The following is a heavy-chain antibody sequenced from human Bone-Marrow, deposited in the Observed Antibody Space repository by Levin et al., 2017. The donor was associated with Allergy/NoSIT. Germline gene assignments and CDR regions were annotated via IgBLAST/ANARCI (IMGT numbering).Heavy chain of an antibody. CDR1: GYTFTSYY. CDR2: INPSGGST. Sequence: PMASVKVSCKASGYTFTSYYMHWVRQAPGQGLEWMGIINPSGGSTSYAQKFQGRVTMTRDTSTSTVYMELSSLRSEDTAVYYCARDRLLHPPIRESLEFGSTPGAREPGWVWFDPWGQGTLVTVSS. V-gene: IGHV1-46*01. J-gene: IGHJ5*02. D-gene: IGHD3-10*01. CDR3: ARDRLLHPPIRESLEFGSTPGAREPGWVWFDP.